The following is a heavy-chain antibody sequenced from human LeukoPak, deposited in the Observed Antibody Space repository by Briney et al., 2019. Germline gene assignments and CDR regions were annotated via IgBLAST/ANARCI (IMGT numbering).Heavy chain of an antibody. CDR2: INPNTGGT. V-gene: IGHV1-2*02. D-gene: IGHD3-9*01. CDR1: GYTFTGYF. Sequence: EASVRVSCKASGYTFTGYFMHWVRQAPGQGLDWMGWINPNTGGTKYALKFQGRVTMTRDTSIGTAYMELSTVTSDDTAVYFCARVHATGYFSLDLGYWGQGTLVTVSS. CDR3: ARVHATGYFSLDLGY. J-gene: IGHJ4*02.